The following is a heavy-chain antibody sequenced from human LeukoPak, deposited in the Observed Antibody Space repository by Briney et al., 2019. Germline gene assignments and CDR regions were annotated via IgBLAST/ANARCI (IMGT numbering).Heavy chain of an antibody. V-gene: IGHV4-59*01. CDR2: IYYNGHT. Sequence: TSETLSLTCTGSAGSISSSYWSWIRQPPGKGLESIGYIYYNGHTNYNPSLKSRVTISVDTSKNQFTLKLSSVTAADTAVYYCATILPVNYYMDVWGKGTTVTVSS. CDR1: AGSISSSY. J-gene: IGHJ6*03. D-gene: IGHD2-21*01. CDR3: ATILPVNYYMDV.